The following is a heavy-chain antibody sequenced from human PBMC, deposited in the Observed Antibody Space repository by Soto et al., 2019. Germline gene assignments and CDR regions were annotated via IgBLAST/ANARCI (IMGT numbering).Heavy chain of an antibody. CDR2: MNPNSGNT. V-gene: IGHV1-8*01. Sequence: QVQLVQSGAEVKKPGASVKVSCKASGYTFTSYDINWVRQATGQGLEWRGWMNPNSGNTGYAQKFQGRVTMTRNTSISTAYMELSSLRSEDTAVYYCARGVAARRTNYYYGMDVWGQGTTVTVSS. J-gene: IGHJ6*02. CDR3: ARGVAARRTNYYYGMDV. D-gene: IGHD6-6*01. CDR1: GYTFTSYD.